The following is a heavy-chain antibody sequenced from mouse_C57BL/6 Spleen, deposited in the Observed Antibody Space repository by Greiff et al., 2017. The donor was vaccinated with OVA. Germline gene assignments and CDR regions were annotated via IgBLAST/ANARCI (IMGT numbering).Heavy chain of an antibody. CDR1: GYTFTSYW. D-gene: IGHD1-1*01. CDR2: IYPGSGST. CDR3: DRIDYYRFYAMDY. Sequence: VQLQQPGAELVKPGASVKMSCKASGYTFTSYWITWVKQRPGQGLEWIGEIYPGSGSTNYNEKFKSKATVTADTSSSTAYMQLSSLTSEDSAVSCCDRIDYYRFYAMDYWGQGTSVTVSS. V-gene: IGHV1-55*01. J-gene: IGHJ4*01.